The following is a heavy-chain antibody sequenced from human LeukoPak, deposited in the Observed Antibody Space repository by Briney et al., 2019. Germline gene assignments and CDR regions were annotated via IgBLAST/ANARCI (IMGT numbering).Heavy chain of an antibody. CDR1: GLTFSSYE. CDR2: ISSSGSSI. J-gene: IGHJ1*01. CDR3: AGCLGELSSPPGS. V-gene: IGHV3-48*03. D-gene: IGHD3-16*02. Sequence: SGGSLRLSCAASGLTFSSYEMNWVRQAPGKGLEWVSYISSSGSSIYYANSVKGRFTISRDNSKNTLYLQMNSLRAEDTAVYYCAGCLGELSSPPGSWGQGTLVTVSS.